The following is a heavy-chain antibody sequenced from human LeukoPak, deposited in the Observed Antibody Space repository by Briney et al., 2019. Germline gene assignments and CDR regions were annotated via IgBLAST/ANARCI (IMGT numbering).Heavy chain of an antibody. V-gene: IGHV3-21*01. J-gene: IGHJ6*03. Sequence: AGGSLRLSCAASGFTFSTYRMNWVRQAPREGLEWVSSISSSSDEIYYADSVKGRFTVSRDNAKNSLYLQMNSLRAEDTAVYYCARGGYSYGSTIDYYYYMDVWGKGTTVTVSS. CDR1: GFTFSTYR. CDR2: ISSSSDEI. D-gene: IGHD5-18*01. CDR3: ARGGYSYGSTIDYYYYMDV.